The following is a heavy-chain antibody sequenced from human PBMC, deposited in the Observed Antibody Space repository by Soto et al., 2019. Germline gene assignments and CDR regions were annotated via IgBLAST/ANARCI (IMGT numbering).Heavy chain of an antibody. CDR1: GGTFSSYA. CDR2: IIPIFGTA. V-gene: IGHV1-69*13. D-gene: IGHD3-3*01. J-gene: IGHJ6*02. Sequence: ASVKVSCKASGGTFSSYAISWVRQAPGQGLEWMGGIIPIFGTANYAQKFQGRVTITADESTSTAYMELSSLRSEDTAVYYCASHYYDFWSGYSHLKPGRYYYYYYGMDVWGQGTTVTVSS. CDR3: ASHYYDFWSGYSHLKPGRYYYYYYGMDV.